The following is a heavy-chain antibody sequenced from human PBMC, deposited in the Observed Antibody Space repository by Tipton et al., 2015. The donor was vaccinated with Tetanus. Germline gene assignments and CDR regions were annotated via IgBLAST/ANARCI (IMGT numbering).Heavy chain of an antibody. D-gene: IGHD3-22*01. CDR3: AKAHYYDSSSYYFDN. J-gene: IGHJ4*02. CDR2: ISWNSGIM. V-gene: IGHV3-9*01. Sequence: RSLRLSCAASGFSFDDYVMHWVRQVPGKGLEWVSGISWNSGIMGYADSVKGRFTISRDNAKNSLYLQMNSLRAEDTALYYCAKAHYYDSSSYYFDNWGQGALVTVSS. CDR1: GFSFDDYV.